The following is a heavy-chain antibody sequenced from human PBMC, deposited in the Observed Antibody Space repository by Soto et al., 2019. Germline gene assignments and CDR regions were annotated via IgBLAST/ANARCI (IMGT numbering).Heavy chain of an antibody. Sequence: QVQLVQSGAEVKKPGSSVKVSCKASGGTFSSYTISWVRQAPGQGLEWMGRIIPILGIANYAQKFQGRVTITADKSTSTAYMELSSLRSEDTAVYYCARDGVGATRYYFDYWGQGTLVTVSS. J-gene: IGHJ4*02. D-gene: IGHD1-26*01. CDR1: GGTFSSYT. CDR2: IIPILGIA. V-gene: IGHV1-69*08. CDR3: ARDGVGATRYYFDY.